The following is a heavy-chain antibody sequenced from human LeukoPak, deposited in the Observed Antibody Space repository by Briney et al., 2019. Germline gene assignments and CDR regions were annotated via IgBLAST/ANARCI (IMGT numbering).Heavy chain of an antibody. J-gene: IGHJ6*03. V-gene: IGHV4-38-2*01. CDR2: IYHSGST. Sequence: PSETLSLTCAVSGYSISSGYYWGWIRQPPGKGLEWIGSIYHSGSTYYNPSLKSRVTISVDTSKNQFSLKLSSVTAADTAVYYCARVDSSSWYRDYYYYYMDVWGKGTTVTISS. D-gene: IGHD6-13*01. CDR1: GYSISSGYY. CDR3: ARVDSSSWYRDYYYYYMDV.